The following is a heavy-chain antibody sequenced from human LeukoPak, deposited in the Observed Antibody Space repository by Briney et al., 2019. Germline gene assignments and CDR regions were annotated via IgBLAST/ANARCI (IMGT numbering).Heavy chain of an antibody. V-gene: IGHV3-23*01. D-gene: IGHD3-22*01. Sequence: LPGASLRLSCAASGFTFTSYAMGWVRQAPGKGPEWVSAFSRGTTYYADSVKGRFTISRDHSKNTLYLQMNSLRGEDTAVYYCVTRPSGWLGPWDYWGQGTLVTVSS. CDR3: VTRPSGWLGPWDY. CDR2: FSRGTT. CDR1: GFTFTSYA. J-gene: IGHJ4*02.